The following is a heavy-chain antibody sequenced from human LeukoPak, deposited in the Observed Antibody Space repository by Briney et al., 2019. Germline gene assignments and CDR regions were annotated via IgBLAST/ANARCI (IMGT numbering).Heavy chain of an antibody. CDR2: IYYSGST. Sequence: PSETLSLTCTVSGGSISSSSYYWGWIRQPPGKGLKWIGSIYYSGSTYYNPSLKSRVTISVDTSKNQFSLKLSSVTAADTAVYYCARLAGGTMIVVVTYFDYWGQGTLVTVSS. J-gene: IGHJ4*02. CDR3: ARLAGGTMIVVVTYFDY. CDR1: GGSISSSSYY. V-gene: IGHV4-39*01. D-gene: IGHD3-22*01.